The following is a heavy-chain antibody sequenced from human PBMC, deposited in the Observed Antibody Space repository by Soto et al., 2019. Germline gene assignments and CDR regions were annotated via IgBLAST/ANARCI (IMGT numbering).Heavy chain of an antibody. D-gene: IGHD1-26*01. J-gene: IGHJ4*02. V-gene: IGHV3-33*01. CDR1: GFTFSSYG. CDR2: IWSDGSNK. CDR3: GRRGSGTNSIDY. Sequence: QVQLVESGGGVVQPGRSLRLSCAASGFTFSSYGMHWVRQAPGKGLEWVAVIWSDGSNKYYADSVKGRFTVSRDNSKNPLYLQMNSLRDEDTAVYYCGRRGSGTNSIDYWGQGTLVTVSS.